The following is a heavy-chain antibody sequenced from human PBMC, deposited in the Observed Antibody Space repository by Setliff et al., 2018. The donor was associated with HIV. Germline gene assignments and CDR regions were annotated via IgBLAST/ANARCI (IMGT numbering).Heavy chain of an antibody. V-gene: IGHV1-46*01. CDR1: GYTFTGYY. CDR3: ARVVGYSGYDFGYMDV. CDR2: INPSGGST. D-gene: IGHD5-12*01. Sequence: GASVKVSCKASGYTFTGYYMHWVRQAPGQGLEWMGIINPSGGSTSYAQKFQGRVTMTRDTSTSTVYMELSSLRSEDTAVYYCARVVGYSGYDFGYMDVWGKGTTVTVSS. J-gene: IGHJ6*03.